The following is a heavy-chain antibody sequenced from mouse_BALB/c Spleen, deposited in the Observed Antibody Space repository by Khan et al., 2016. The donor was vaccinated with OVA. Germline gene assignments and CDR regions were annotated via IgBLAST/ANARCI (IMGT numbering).Heavy chain of an antibody. Sequence: EVKLLESGPGLVKPSQSLSLTCTVTGYSITNGYAWNWIRQLPGNKMEWMGYISYSGVTTYTPSLKSRISITRDTSKNQFFLQFNSVTTEDTATYCCARRHYYGYYFDYWGQGTTLTVSS. D-gene: IGHD1-2*01. CDR3: ARRHYYGYYFDY. CDR2: ISYSGVT. V-gene: IGHV3-2*02. J-gene: IGHJ2*01. CDR1: GYSITNGYA.